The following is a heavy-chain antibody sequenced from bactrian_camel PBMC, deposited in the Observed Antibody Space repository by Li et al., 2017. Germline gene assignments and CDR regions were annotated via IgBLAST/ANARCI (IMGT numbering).Heavy chain of an antibody. CDR1: EYTQRSGC. CDR3: AVDGPVAFCSDYPSDFGG. CDR2: IQDDGMK. D-gene: IGHD1*01. V-gene: IGHV3S67*01. J-gene: IGHJ6*01. Sequence: VQLVESGGGSVQAGGSLSLSCAAREYTQRSGCLAWFRQVPGKEREMVAQIQDDGMKHYGGTAKGRFTISKDVAKDTLDLRMTSLKPEDSGMYYCAVDGPVAFCSDYPSDFGGWGKGTQVTVS.